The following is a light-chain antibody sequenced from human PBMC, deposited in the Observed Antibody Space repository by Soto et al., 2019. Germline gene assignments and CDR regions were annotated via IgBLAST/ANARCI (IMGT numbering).Light chain of an antibody. CDR1: QSLLHSNGNIY. Sequence: DIVLTQSPLSLPVTPGEPASISCRSSQSLLHSNGNIYLDWYLQKPGQSPQLLIYLASTRASGVPDRFRGIGSGTDFTLKITRVEAEDVGVYYCMQAIQAPRTFCLGTKVQIK. CDR2: LAS. CDR3: MQAIQAPRT. V-gene: IGKV2-28*01. J-gene: IGKJ1*01.